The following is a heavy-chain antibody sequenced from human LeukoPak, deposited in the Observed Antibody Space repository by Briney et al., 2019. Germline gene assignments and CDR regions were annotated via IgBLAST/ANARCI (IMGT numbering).Heavy chain of an antibody. CDR2: IYSGGST. D-gene: IGHD3-16*01. J-gene: IGHJ3*02. CDR1: GFTVSSNY. V-gene: IGHV3-66*01. Sequence: GGSLRLSCAASGFTVSSNYMSWVRQAPGKGLEWVSVIYSGGSTYYADSVKGRFTISRDNSKNTLYLQMNSLRAEDTAVYYCVSLGGGNRAVDVFDIWGQGTMVTVSS. CDR3: VSLGGGNRAVDVFDI.